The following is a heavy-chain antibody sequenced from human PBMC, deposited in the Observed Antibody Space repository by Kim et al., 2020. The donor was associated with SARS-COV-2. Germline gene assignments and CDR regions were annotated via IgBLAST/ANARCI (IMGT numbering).Heavy chain of an antibody. CDR2: IIPIFGTA. D-gene: IGHD6-6*01. J-gene: IGHJ3*02. V-gene: IGHV1-69*13. Sequence: SVKVSCKASGGTFSSYAISWVRQAPGQGLEWMGGIIPIFGTANYAQKFQGRVTITADESTSTAYMELSSLRSEDTAVYYCARARTEYSSSDAFDIWGQGTMVTVSS. CDR3: ARARTEYSSSDAFDI. CDR1: GGTFSSYA.